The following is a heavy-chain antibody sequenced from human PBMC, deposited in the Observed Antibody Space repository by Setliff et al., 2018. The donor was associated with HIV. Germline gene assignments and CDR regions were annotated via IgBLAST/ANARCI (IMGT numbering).Heavy chain of an antibody. CDR2: IHYSGST. CDR1: GGSVNIFY. Sequence: PSETLSLTCTVSGGSVNIFYWSWIRQPPGKGLEWLGYIHYSGSTYYNPSLKSRVSMSVDTSKSQFSLNLSSVTAADTAVYYCARSLDYSGSGSYYVGWFDLWGQGIPVTVSS. CDR3: ARSLDYSGSGSYYVGWFDL. D-gene: IGHD3-10*01. J-gene: IGHJ5*02. V-gene: IGHV4-59*02.